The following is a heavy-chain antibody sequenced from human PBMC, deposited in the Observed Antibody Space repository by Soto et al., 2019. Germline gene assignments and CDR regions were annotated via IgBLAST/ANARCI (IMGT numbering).Heavy chain of an antibody. V-gene: IGHV1-3*01. CDR3: TRGIAPGSLLP. CDR2: INPDNGNT. Sequence: SVKPSCKASVNTFTKNTMNWVLQAPGQRLEWMGWINPDNGNTKSSQKFQDRVIIIRDPSASPAYMDLSSLRSEDTAVYYCTRGIAPGSLLPSGQAILVT. CDR1: VNTFTKNT. D-gene: IGHD1-26*01. J-gene: IGHJ5*02.